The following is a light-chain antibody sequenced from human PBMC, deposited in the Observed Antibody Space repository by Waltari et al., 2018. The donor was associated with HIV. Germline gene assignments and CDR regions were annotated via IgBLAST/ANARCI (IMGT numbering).Light chain of an antibody. J-gene: IGLJ2*01. V-gene: IGLV3-25*03. CDR3: QSADSSGTDLI. CDR1: ALPKQY. CDR2: KDS. Sequence: SYELTQPPSVSVSPGQTARITCSGAALPKQYAYWYQQKAGQAPVLVISKDSERPSGIPERFSGSSAGTTGTLTISGVQAEDEADYNCQSADSSGTDLIFGGGTKLTVL.